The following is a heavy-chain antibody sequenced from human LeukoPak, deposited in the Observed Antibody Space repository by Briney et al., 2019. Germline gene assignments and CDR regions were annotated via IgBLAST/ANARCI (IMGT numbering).Heavy chain of an antibody. CDR3: AKGIVVVPAAGYYFDH. CDR2: ISWDGGST. D-gene: IGHD2-2*01. CDR1: GFTFDDYA. J-gene: IGHJ4*02. Sequence: GGSLRLSCAASGFTFDDYAIHWVRQAPGKGLEWVSLISWDGGSTYYADSVKGRFTISRDNSKNSLYLQMNSLRAEDTAVYYCAKGIVVVPAAGYYFDHWGQGTLVTVSS. V-gene: IGHV3-43D*03.